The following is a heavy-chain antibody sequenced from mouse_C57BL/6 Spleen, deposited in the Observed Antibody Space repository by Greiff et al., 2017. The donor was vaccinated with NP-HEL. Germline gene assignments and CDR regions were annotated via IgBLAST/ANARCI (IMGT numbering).Heavy chain of an antibody. V-gene: IGHV1-55*01. J-gene: IGHJ2*01. CDR1: GYTFTSYW. CDR2: IYPGSGST. D-gene: IGHD5-1*01. CDR3: ARKKDSTSYFDY. Sequence: VHLVESGAELVKPGASVKMSCKASGYTFTSYWITWVKQRPGQGLEWIGDIYPGSGSTNYNEKFKSKATLTVDTSSSTAYMQLSSLTSEDSAVYYCARKKDSTSYFDYWGQGTTLTVSS.